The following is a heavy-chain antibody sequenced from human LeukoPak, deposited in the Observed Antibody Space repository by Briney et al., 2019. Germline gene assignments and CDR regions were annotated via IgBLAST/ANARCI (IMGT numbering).Heavy chain of an antibody. V-gene: IGHV3-30*02. Sequence: GGSLRLSCAASGFTFSSYGMYWVRQAPGKGLEWVAYIWFDGSRNYYADSVKGQFTISRDNSKNTLYLQMNSLRAEDTAVYYCAKDPVEYCTSTPCRYFDCWGQGTLVTVAS. CDR2: IWFDGSRN. J-gene: IGHJ4*02. CDR1: GFTFSSYG. D-gene: IGHD2/OR15-2a*01. CDR3: AKDPVEYCTSTPCRYFDC.